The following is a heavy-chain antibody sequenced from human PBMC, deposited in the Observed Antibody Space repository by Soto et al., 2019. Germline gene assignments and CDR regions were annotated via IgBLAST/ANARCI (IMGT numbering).Heavy chain of an antibody. J-gene: IGHJ6*02. D-gene: IGHD1-20*01. Sequence: GGSLRLSCAASGFTFSNAWMNWVRQAPGKGLEWVGRIKSKTDGGTTDYAAPVKGRFTISRDDSKNTLYLQMNSLKTEDTAVYYCTTLGGITGTPKQPLRRWFRYYYGMDVWGQGTTVTVSS. V-gene: IGHV3-15*07. CDR1: GFTFSNAW. CDR2: IKSKTDGGTT. CDR3: TTLGGITGTPKQPLRRWFRYYYGMDV.